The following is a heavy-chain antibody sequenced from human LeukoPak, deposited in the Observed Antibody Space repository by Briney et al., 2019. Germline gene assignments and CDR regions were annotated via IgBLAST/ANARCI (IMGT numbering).Heavy chain of an antibody. Sequence: GGSLRLSCAASGFTFSSYSMNWVRQAPGKGLEWVSSISSSSYTYYADSVKGRFTISRDNAKNSLYLQMNSLRAEDTAVYYCARSPNIAAGTRGNFDYWGQGTLVTVSS. J-gene: IGHJ4*02. CDR1: GFTFSSYS. V-gene: IGHV3-21*01. CDR3: ARSPNIAAGTRGNFDY. D-gene: IGHD6-13*01. CDR2: ISSSSYT.